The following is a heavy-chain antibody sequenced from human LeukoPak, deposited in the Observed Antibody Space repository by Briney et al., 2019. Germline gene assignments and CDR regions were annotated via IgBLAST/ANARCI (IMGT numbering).Heavy chain of an antibody. CDR3: ARDRHWYSSSPVGY. CDR1: GGSFSGYY. D-gene: IGHD6-13*01. CDR2: INHSGST. J-gene: IGHJ4*02. Sequence: SETLSLTCAVYGGSFSGYYWSWIRQPPGKGLEWIGEINHSGSTNYNPSLKSRVTISVDTSKNQFSLKLSSVTAADTAVYYCARDRHWYSSSPVGYWGQGTLVTVSS. V-gene: IGHV4-34*01.